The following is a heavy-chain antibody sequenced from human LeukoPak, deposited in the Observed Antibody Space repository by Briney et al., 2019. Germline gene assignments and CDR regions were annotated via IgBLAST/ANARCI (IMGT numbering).Heavy chain of an antibody. J-gene: IGHJ4*02. CDR1: GYTFSSYW. D-gene: IGHD3-3*01. CDR2: IYPGDSDT. V-gene: IGHV5-51*01. CDR3: ARQNDFRLDY. Sequence: GESLKISCKGSGYTFSSYWIGWVRQMPGKGLEGMGIIYPGDSDTRYSPSLQGQVTISVDTSIGTAYLQWSCLKASDTAIYYCARQNDFRLDYWGQGTLVTVSS.